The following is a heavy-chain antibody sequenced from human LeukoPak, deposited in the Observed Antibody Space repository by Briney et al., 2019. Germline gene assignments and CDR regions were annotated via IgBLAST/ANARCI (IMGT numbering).Heavy chain of an antibody. Sequence: PGGSLRLSCAASGFTFNSYWMHWVRQGPGEGLVWVSRINGDGSTTGYADSVKGRFTISRDNAKNTLYLQMNRLRAEDTAVYYCARGGYSSGWSPYWGQGTLVTVSS. D-gene: IGHD6-19*01. CDR3: ARGGYSSGWSPY. CDR1: GFTFNSYW. CDR2: INGDGSTT. V-gene: IGHV3-74*01. J-gene: IGHJ4*02.